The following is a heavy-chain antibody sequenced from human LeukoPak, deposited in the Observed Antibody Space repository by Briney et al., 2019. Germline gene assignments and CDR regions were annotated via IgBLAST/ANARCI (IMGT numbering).Heavy chain of an antibody. CDR2: IWYDGSNK. CDR3: AKGHKAPQTGYYFDY. Sequence: GRSLRLSCAASGFTFSSYDMHWVRQAPGKGLEWVTIIWYDGSNKYYADSVRGRFTISRDNSKNTLYLQMNSLRAEDTAVYYCAKGHKAPQTGYYFDYWGQGTLVTVSS. D-gene: IGHD2-15*01. CDR1: GFTFSSYD. J-gene: IGHJ4*02. V-gene: IGHV3-33*06.